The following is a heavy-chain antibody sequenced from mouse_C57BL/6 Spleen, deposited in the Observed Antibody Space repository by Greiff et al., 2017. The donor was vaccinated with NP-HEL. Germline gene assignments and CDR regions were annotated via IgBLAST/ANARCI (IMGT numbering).Heavy chain of an antibody. D-gene: IGHD2-4*01. V-gene: IGHV5-4*01. CDR1: GFTFSSYA. Sequence: EVQVVESGGGLVKPGGSLKLSCAASGFTFSSYAMSWVRQTPEKRLEWVATISDGGSYTYYPDNVKGRFTISRDNAKNNLYLQMSHLKSEDTAMYYCARDRYDYDGYFDVWGTGTTVTVSS. CDR3: ARDRYDYDGYFDV. J-gene: IGHJ1*03. CDR2: ISDGGSYT.